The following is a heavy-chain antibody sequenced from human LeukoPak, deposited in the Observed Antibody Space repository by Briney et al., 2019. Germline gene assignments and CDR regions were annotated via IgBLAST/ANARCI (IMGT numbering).Heavy chain of an antibody. CDR2: ISSSSSYI. V-gene: IGHV3-21*01. CDR1: GFTFSSYG. CDR3: ARDLNRSG. Sequence: SGGSLRLSCAASGFTFSSYGMSWVRQAPGKGLEWVSSISSSSSYIYYADSVKGRFTISRDNAKNSLYLQMNSLRAEDTAVYYCARDLNRSGWGQGTLVTVSS. D-gene: IGHD6-19*01. J-gene: IGHJ4*02.